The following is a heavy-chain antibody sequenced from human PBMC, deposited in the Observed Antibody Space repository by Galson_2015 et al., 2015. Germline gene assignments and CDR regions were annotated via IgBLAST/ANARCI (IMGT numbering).Heavy chain of an antibody. CDR3: ARGPIVAGRWFGEFQHRGGDY. CDR1: GYTFTSYA. J-gene: IGHJ4*02. V-gene: IGHV7-4-1*02. CDR2: INTNTGNP. D-gene: IGHD3-10*01. Sequence: SVKVSCKASGYTFTSYAMNWVRQAPGQGLEWMGWINTNTGNPTYAQGFTGRFVFSLDTSVSTAYLQISSLKAEDTAVYYCARGPIVAGRWFGEFQHRGGDYWGQGTLVTVSS.